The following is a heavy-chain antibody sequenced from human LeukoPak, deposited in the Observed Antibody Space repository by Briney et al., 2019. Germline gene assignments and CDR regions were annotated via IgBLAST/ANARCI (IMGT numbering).Heavy chain of an antibody. CDR1: GDSVSSNIAT. Sequence: SQALSLTCVISGDSVSSNIATWNWLRQSPSRGLEWLGRTYYRSQWYYDYAVSVRRRITINPDTSKNQFSLQLSSVTPEDTAVYFCARERSSWYYLDYWGQGVLVTVSP. V-gene: IGHV6-1*01. D-gene: IGHD6-13*01. CDR2: TYYRSQWYY. J-gene: IGHJ4*02. CDR3: ARERSSWYYLDY.